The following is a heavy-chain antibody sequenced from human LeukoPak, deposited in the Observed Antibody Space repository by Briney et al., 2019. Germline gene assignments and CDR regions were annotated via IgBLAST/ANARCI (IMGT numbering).Heavy chain of an antibody. V-gene: IGHV3-48*02. CDR3: ASSGSYRFDY. J-gene: IGHJ4*02. D-gene: IGHD1-26*01. Sequence: GGSLRLSCAASGFTFSSYSMNWVRQAPGKGLEWVSHITASGTAMFYADSVKGRFTISRDNAKNSLYLQMNSLRDEDTAVYYCASSGSYRFDYWGQGTLVTVSS. CDR2: ITASGTAM. CDR1: GFTFSSYS.